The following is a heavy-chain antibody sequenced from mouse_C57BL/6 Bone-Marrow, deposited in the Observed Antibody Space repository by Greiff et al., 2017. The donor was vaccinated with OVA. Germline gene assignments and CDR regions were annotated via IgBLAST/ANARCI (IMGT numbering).Heavy chain of an antibody. Sequence: QVQLQQSGAELVRPGASVTLSCKASGYTFTDYEMHWVKQTPVHGLEWIGAIDPETGGTAYNQKFKGKAILTVDKSSSTTYMELRSLTSEDSAVSYCTRGRLPPFAYWGQGTLITVSA. CDR2: IDPETGGT. V-gene: IGHV1-15*01. CDR3: TRGRLPPFAY. J-gene: IGHJ3*01. CDR1: GYTFTDYE. D-gene: IGHD2-4*01.